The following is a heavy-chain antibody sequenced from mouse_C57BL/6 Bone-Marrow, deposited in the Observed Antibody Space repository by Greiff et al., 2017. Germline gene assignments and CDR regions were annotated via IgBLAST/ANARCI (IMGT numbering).Heavy chain of an antibody. CDR2: IWSGGST. V-gene: IGHV2-2*01. CDR3: ARPGTVPYYYAMDY. J-gene: IGHJ4*01. Sequence: QVQLKESGPGLVQPSQSLSITCTVSGFSLTSYGVHWVRQSPGKGLEWLGVIWSGGSTDYNAAFISRLSISKDNSKSQVFFKMNSLQADDTAIYYCARPGTVPYYYAMDYWGQGTSVTVSS. D-gene: IGHD1-1*01. CDR1: GFSLTSYG.